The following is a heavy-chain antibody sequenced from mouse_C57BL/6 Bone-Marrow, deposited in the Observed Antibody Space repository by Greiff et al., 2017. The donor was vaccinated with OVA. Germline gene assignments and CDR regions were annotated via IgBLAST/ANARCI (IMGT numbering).Heavy chain of an antibody. CDR2: IHPNSGST. D-gene: IGHD3-2*02. CDR1: GYTFTSYW. J-gene: IGHJ2*01. Sequence: QVQLQQPGAELVKPGASVKLSCKASGYTFTSYWMHWVKQRPGQGLEWIGMIHPNSGSTNYNEKFKSKATLTVDKSSSTAYMQLSSLTSEDSAVYDCASARQLRQYYFDDWGQGTTLTVSS. CDR3: ASARQLRQYYFDD. V-gene: IGHV1-64*01.